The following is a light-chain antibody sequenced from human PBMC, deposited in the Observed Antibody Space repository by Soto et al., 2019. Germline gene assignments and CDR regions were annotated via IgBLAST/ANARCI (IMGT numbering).Light chain of an antibody. Sequence: IQMTQFSSFLSASVGVRVTFTCRTSQSISKHLNWYQQKPGKAPKFLIYGASTLQNGVPSRFTGSGSGTDFTLTVNSLQAEDFATYYCQQSYTSPTTFGQGTRLEIK. V-gene: IGKV1-39*01. CDR1: QSISKH. J-gene: IGKJ5*01. CDR2: GAS. CDR3: QQSYTSPTT.